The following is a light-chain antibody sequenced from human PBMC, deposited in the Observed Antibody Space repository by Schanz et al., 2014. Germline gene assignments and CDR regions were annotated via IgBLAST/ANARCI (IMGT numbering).Light chain of an antibody. CDR3: QQYGSSPLYT. CDR2: AAS. J-gene: IGKJ2*01. V-gene: IGKV3-20*01. Sequence: EIVLTQSPGSLSLSPGERVTLSCRASQSISNNYLAWYQQKPGQAPRLLVYAASTRAAGIPDRFSGSGSGTDFTLTISSLEPEDFAVYYCQQYGSSPLYTFGQGTKLEIK. CDR1: QSISNNY.